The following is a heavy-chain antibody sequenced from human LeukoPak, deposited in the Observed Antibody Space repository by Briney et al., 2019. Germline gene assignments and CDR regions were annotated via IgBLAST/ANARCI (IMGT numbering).Heavy chain of an antibody. Sequence: SQTLSLTCAISGDSVSTTSAGWNWIRQSPSRGLEWLGRTYYRSKWYNEYAVSVKSRLSINPDTSKNQISLHLNSVTPEDTAVYYCARGPFSAGFDSWGQGTLVTVSS. J-gene: IGHJ4*02. CDR3: ARGPFSAGFDS. CDR1: GDSVSTTSAG. CDR2: TYYRSKWYN. D-gene: IGHD6-13*01. V-gene: IGHV6-1*01.